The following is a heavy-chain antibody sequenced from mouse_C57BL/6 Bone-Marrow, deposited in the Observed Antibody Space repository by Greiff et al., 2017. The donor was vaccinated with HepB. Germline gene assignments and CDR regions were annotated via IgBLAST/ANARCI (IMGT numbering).Heavy chain of an antibody. V-gene: IGHV1-69*01. CDR2: IDPSDSYT. D-gene: IGHD1-2*01. CDR3: AREGSVYYGWGV. J-gene: IGHJ1*03. CDR1: GYTFTSYW. Sequence: QVQLQQPGAELVMPGASVKLSCKASGYTFTSYWMHWVKQRPGQGLEWIGEIDPSDSYTNYNQKFKGKSTLTVDKSSSTAYMQLSSLTSEDSAVYYCAREGSVYYGWGVWGTGTTVTVSS.